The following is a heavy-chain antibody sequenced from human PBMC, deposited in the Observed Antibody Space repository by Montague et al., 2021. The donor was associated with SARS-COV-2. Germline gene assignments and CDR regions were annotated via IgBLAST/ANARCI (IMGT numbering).Heavy chain of an antibody. CDR1: GGSITNYY. CDR2: IFPSGST. Sequence: SETLSLTCTVSGGSITNYYWNWIRQPPGKGLEWIGYIFPSGSTKYNSSLKSRVTMSVDTSKNQFSLKLFSVTTADTALYYCARLDPERHYYVATYSPYWGQGTLVTVSS. V-gene: IGHV4-4*08. J-gene: IGHJ4*02. CDR3: ARLDPERHYYVATYSPY. D-gene: IGHD2-15*01.